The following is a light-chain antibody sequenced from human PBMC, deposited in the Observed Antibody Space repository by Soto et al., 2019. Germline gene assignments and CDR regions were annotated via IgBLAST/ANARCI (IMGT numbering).Light chain of an antibody. CDR1: SSNIGSNY. Sequence: QSVLTQPPSASGTPGQRVTISCSGSSSNIGSNYVYWYQQLPGTAPKVLIYGSNQRPSGVPDRFSGSKSGTSASLAISALRSEDQADYYCAAWDDSLSGPVFGGGTKVTVL. J-gene: IGLJ3*02. CDR3: AAWDDSLSGPV. CDR2: GSN. V-gene: IGLV1-47*02.